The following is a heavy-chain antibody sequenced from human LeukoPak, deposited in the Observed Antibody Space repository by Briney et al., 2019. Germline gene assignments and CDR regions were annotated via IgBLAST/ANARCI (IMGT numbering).Heavy chain of an antibody. CDR1: GFTFSSYA. D-gene: IGHD3-22*01. CDR2: ISYDGSNK. Sequence: PGGSLRLSCAASGFTFSSYAMHWVRQAPGKGLEWVAVISYDGSNKYYADSVKGRFTISRDNSKNTLYLQMNSLRAEDTAVYYCARTTGGAYDSPYGHFNYWGQGTLVTVSS. V-gene: IGHV3-30*01. J-gene: IGHJ4*02. CDR3: ARTTGGAYDSPYGHFNY.